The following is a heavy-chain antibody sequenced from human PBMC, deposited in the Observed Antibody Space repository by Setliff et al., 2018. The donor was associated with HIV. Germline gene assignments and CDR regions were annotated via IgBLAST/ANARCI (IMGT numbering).Heavy chain of an antibody. Sequence: LRLSCAASGFTFIDFALNWVRQAPGKGPEWVSSISSSGSYIYYARSEKGRSTISRDNARNSLYLDLNSLRAEDTAVYYCARSRSTRDAFDIWGQGTMVTVSS. V-gene: IGHV3-21*01. J-gene: IGHJ3*02. CDR3: ARSRSTRDAFDI. D-gene: IGHD1-1*01. CDR1: GFTFIDFA. CDR2: ISSSGSYI.